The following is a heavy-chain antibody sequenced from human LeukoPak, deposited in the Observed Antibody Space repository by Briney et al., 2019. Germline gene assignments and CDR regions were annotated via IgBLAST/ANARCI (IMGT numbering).Heavy chain of an antibody. CDR3: ARNGYGSGSSY. J-gene: IGHJ4*02. CDR1: GDSISGYY. CDR2: IYYSGST. D-gene: IGHD3-10*01. V-gene: IGHV4-59*08. Sequence: SETLSLTCSVSGDSISGYYWGWIRQPPGKGLEWLGYIYYSGSTNYNPSLKSRVTISIDTSENQFSLQLSSVTAADTAVYYCARNGYGSGSSYWGQGTLVTVSS.